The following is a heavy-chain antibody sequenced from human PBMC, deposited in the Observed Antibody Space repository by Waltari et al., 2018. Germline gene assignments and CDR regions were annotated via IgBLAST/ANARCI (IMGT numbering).Heavy chain of an antibody. Sequence: QVQLQESGPGLVKPSETLSLTCTVSGGSISSSDWSWIRQPPGKGLEWIGSLYYSWGTNYNPALTSRVTISVDTSNNHFSLRLSSVTAADTAVYYCARDLSNGFFDPWGQGILVTVSS. V-gene: IGHV4-59*01. J-gene: IGHJ5*02. CDR3: ARDLSNGFFDP. CDR2: LYYSWGT. CDR1: GGSISSSD.